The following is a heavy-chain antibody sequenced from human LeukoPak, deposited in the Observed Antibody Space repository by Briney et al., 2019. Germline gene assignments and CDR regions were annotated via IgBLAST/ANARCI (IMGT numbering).Heavy chain of an antibody. J-gene: IGHJ6*03. D-gene: IGHD3-10*01. CDR3: ARARGSGSYYGHDYYYYYYMDV. CDR2: INPSGGST. V-gene: IGHV1-46*01. Sequence: ASVKVSCKASGYTFTTDYIHWVRQAPGQGLEWMGIINPSGGSTTYAQKFQGRVIMTGDTSTSTVYMGLRSLRSEDTAVYYCARARGSGSYYGHDYYYYYYMDVWGQGTMVTVSS. CDR1: GYTFTTDY.